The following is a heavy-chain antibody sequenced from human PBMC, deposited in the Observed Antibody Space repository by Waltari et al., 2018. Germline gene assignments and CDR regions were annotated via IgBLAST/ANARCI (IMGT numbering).Heavy chain of an antibody. CDR3: ARGPRTVMP. J-gene: IGHJ5*02. CDR1: GYRFTYYD. Sequence: QVQLVQSGAEVKKPGASVKVSCKASGYRFTYYDINCVRQAAGQGLEWMGWMNPNSGNTEYAQKFQGRVSMTRNNSINTAYMELRSLTSDDTAVYYCARGPRTVMPWGQGTLVTVSS. CDR2: MNPNSGNT. V-gene: IGHV1-8*02. D-gene: IGHD1-1*01.